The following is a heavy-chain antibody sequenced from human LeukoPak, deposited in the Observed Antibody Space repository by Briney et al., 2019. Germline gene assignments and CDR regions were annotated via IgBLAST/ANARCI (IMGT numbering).Heavy chain of an antibody. V-gene: IGHV4-4*02. CDR3: AREGGFSRPLDY. D-gene: IGHD3-3*01. CDR2: VNLQGRA. Sequence: SETLSLTCDVSGGSISSTNLLTWVRQPPGKGLEWIGEVNLQGRANYNPSLWGRVAISPDHSANRISLKLTSVTAADTAVYYCAREGGFSRPLDYSGQGTLVTVAP. CDR1: GGSISSTNL. J-gene: IGHJ4*02.